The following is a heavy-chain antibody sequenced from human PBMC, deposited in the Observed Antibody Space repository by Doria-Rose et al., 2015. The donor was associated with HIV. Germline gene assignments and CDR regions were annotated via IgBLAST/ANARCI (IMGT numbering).Heavy chain of an antibody. V-gene: IGHV2-26*01. CDR2: IFSDDER. CDR1: GVSLSSPGMG. CDR3: ARIKSSRWYHKYYFDF. J-gene: IGHJ4*02. Sequence: QITLKESGPVLVKPTETLTLTCTVSGVSLSSPGMGVSWIRQPPGKALEWLANIFSDDERSYRTSLKSRLTISRSTSKSQVVLTMTDMDPVDTATYYCARIKSSRWYHKYYFDFWGQGTLSSSPQ. D-gene: IGHD6-13*01.